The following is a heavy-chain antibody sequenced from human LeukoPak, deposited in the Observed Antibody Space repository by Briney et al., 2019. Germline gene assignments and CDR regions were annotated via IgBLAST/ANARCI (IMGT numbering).Heavy chain of an antibody. CDR1: GYTFTSYG. CDR3: ARVGYYGSGSYREDY. V-gene: IGHV1-18*01. CDR2: ISAYNGNT. J-gene: IGHJ4*02. D-gene: IGHD3-10*01. Sequence: ASVKVSCKASGYTFTSYGISWVRQAPGQGLEWMGWISAYNGNTNYAQKLQGRVTMTTDTSTSTAYMELRSLRSDDTAVYYCARVGYYGSGSYREDYWGQGTLVTVSS.